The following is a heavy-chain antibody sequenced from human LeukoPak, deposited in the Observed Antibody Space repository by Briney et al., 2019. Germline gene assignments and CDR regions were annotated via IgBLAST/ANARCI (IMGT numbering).Heavy chain of an antibody. Sequence: GESLKISCKGSGYRFTSYWIGWVRQLPGKGLEWMGIIYPGDSDTRYSPSFQGQVTISADKSISTAYLQWSSLKASDTAMYYCARHGSSSWYGEVDYYYGMDVWGKGTTVTVSS. J-gene: IGHJ6*04. CDR2: IYPGDSDT. CDR1: GYRFTSYW. D-gene: IGHD6-13*01. V-gene: IGHV5-51*01. CDR3: ARHGSSSWYGEVDYYYGMDV.